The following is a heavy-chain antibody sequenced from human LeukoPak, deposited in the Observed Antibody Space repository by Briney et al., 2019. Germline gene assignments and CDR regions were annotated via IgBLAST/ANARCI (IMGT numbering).Heavy chain of an antibody. J-gene: IGHJ4*02. D-gene: IGHD5-24*01. V-gene: IGHV1-18*01. Sequence: ASVKVSCKASGYTFTSYGISWVRQAPGQGLEWMGWISVYNGNTNYAQKLQGRVTMTTDTSTSTAYMELRSLRSDDTAMYYCARMEMATAIFDYWGQGTLVTVSS. CDR1: GYTFTSYG. CDR2: ISVYNGNT. CDR3: ARMEMATAIFDY.